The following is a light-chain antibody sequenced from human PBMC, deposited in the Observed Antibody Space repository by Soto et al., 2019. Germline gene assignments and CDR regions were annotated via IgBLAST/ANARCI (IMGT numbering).Light chain of an antibody. CDR1: SSDVGSYNR. CDR3: SSYTSSSTYV. CDR2: DVS. Sequence: QSALTQPPSVSGFPGQSVAISFTGTSSDVGSYNRVSWYQQPPGTAPKLMIYDVSNRPSGVPDRFSGSKSGNTASLTISGLQAEDEAEYYCSSYTSSSTYVFGTGTKLTVL. J-gene: IGLJ1*01. V-gene: IGLV2-18*02.